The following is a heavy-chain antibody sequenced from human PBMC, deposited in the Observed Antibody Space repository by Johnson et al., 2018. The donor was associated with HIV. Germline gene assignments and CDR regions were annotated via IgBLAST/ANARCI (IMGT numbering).Heavy chain of an antibody. D-gene: IGHD3-22*01. CDR2: ISWNSGSI. V-gene: IGHV3-9*01. CDR3: AKVLTHYDDSSGYYYNAFDI. J-gene: IGHJ3*02. Sequence: VQLVESGGGVVQPGRSLRLSCAASGFTFDDYAMHWVRQAPGKGLEWVSGISWNSGSIGYADSVKGRFTISRDNAKNSLYLQMNSLRAEDTALYYCAKVLTHYDDSSGYYYNAFDIWGQGTMVTVSS. CDR1: GFTFDDYA.